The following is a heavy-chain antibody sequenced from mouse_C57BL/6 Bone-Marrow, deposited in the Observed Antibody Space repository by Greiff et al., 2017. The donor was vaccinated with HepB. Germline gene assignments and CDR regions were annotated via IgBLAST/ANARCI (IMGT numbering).Heavy chain of an antibody. D-gene: IGHD1-1*01. V-gene: IGHV1-18*01. CDR1: GYTFTDYN. Sequence: EVNLVESGPELVKPGASVKIPCKASGYTFTDYNMDWVKQSHGKSLEWIGDINPNNGGTIYNQKFKGKATLTVDKSSSTAYMELRSLTSEDTAVYYCARSGIYYYGYYAMDYWGQGTSVTVSS. CDR2: INPNNGGT. J-gene: IGHJ4*01. CDR3: ARSGIYYYGYYAMDY.